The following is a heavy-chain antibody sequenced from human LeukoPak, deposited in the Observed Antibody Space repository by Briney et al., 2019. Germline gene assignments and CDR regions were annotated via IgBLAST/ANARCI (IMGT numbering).Heavy chain of an antibody. J-gene: IGHJ4*02. CDR3: ARDLAAGGTYPHY. CDR1: GFTVSSNY. CDR2: IYSDGST. D-gene: IGHD6-13*01. Sequence: GGSLRLSCAASGFTVSSNYMSWVRQAPGKGPEWVSVIYSDGSTYYADSVKGRFTISRDTSKNTLYLLMNSLRTEDTAVYYCARDLAAGGTYPHYWGQGTLVSVSS. V-gene: IGHV3-53*01.